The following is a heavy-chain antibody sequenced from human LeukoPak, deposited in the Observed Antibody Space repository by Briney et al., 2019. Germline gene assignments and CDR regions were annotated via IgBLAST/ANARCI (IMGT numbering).Heavy chain of an antibody. D-gene: IGHD3-22*01. V-gene: IGHV4-4*07. CDR3: ARSLPDSSGYYTAEYFQH. CDR1: GGSISSYY. Sequence: PSETLSLTCTVSGGSISSYYWSWIRQPAGKGLEWIGRTYTRGSTNYNPSLKSRVTMSVDTSKNQFSLKLSSVTAADTAVYYCARSLPDSSGYYTAEYFQHWGQGTLVTVSS. CDR2: TYTRGST. J-gene: IGHJ1*01.